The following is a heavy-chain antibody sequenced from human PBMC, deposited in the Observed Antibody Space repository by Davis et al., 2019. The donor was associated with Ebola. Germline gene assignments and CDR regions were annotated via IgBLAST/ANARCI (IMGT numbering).Heavy chain of an antibody. CDR1: GFTFSNYA. Sequence: GESLKISCAASGFTFSNYAMSWVRQAPGKGLEWASSISGSGVTYFPDSVEGRFTISRDNSKNTLYLQMNSLRDEDTAVYYCARAEPTYYYGSGRYQTLYYFDYWGQGTLVTVSS. D-gene: IGHD3-10*01. CDR3: ARAEPTYYYGSGRYQTLYYFDY. J-gene: IGHJ4*02. V-gene: IGHV3-23*01. CDR2: ISGSGVT.